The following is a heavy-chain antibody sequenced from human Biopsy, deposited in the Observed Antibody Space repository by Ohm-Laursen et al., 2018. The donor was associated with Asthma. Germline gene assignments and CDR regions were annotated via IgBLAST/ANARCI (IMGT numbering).Heavy chain of an antibody. CDR2: IYSGGTS. D-gene: IGHD1-20*01. Sequence: SLRLSCAASGFAVSRDHMFWVRQAPGKGLEWASVIYSGGTSHTADSVRGRFTISRDYSKNTLYLQMHSLRAEDTAVYYCARGESSNWSHYYFDYWGQGTLVTVSS. V-gene: IGHV3-53*01. CDR1: GFAVSRDH. CDR3: ARGESSNWSHYYFDY. J-gene: IGHJ4*02.